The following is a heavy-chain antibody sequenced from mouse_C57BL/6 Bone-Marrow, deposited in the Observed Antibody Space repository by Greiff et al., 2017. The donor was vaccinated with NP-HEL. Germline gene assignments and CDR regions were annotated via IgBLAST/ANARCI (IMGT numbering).Heavy chain of an antibody. CDR3: VFGYFSYWYMDV. CDR1: GYTFTSYW. D-gene: IGHD2-3*01. V-gene: IGHV1-64*01. Sequence: VQLQQPGAELVKPGASVKLSCKASGYTFTSYWMHWVKQSPGQGLEWIGIIHPNSGSTNYNEKFKGKATLTVDKSSSTAYMQLSSLTSEDSAVFYYVFGYFSYWYMDVWGTGTSVTVSA. J-gene: IGHJ1*03. CDR2: IHPNSGST.